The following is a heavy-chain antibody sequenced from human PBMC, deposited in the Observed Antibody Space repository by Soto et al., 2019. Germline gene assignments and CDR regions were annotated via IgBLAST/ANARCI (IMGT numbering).Heavy chain of an antibody. CDR1: GGSISSGGYY. D-gene: IGHD2-21*02. J-gene: IGHJ4*02. CDR2: IYYSGST. Sequence: SETLSLTCTVSGGSISSGGYYWSWIRQHPGKGLEWIGYIYYSGSTYYNPSLKSRVTISVDTSKNQFSLKLSSVTAADTAVYYCARGHSMTSIDYWGQGTLVTVSS. CDR3: ARGHSMTSIDY. V-gene: IGHV4-31*03.